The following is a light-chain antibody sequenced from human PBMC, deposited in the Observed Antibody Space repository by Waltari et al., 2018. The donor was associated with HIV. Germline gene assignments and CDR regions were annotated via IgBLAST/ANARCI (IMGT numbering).Light chain of an antibody. V-gene: IGKV1-8*01. CDR2: GSS. Sequence: IRLTQSPSSLSASIGDKVILTCRASPDVRTYLAWYRQQPGRGPELLISGSSTLQRGLPSRLRGGCAGTIFPLPIIGLQSEDFGLYYCQQYDSVPPTFGEGTRVEI. CDR3: QQYDSVPPT. J-gene: IGKJ1*01. CDR1: PDVRTY.